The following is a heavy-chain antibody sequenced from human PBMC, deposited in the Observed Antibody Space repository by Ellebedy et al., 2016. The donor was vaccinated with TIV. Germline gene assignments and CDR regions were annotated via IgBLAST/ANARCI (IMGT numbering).Heavy chain of an antibody. CDR2: INHSGST. J-gene: IGHJ3*02. CDR1: GGSFSGYY. D-gene: IGHD2-21*02. CDR3: ARGLKNCRGDNCRYPISTAFYI. Sequence: MPSETLSLTCAVYGGSFSGYYWSRIRQPPGKGLEWIGEINHSGSTNYNSSLKSRVNIKVDTSKNQFSLKLRSVTAADTAVYYCARGLKNCRGDNCRYPISTAFYIWGQGTTVIVSS. V-gene: IGHV4-34*01.